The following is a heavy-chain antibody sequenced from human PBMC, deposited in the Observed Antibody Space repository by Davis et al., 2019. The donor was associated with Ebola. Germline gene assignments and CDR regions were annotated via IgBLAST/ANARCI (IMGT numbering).Heavy chain of an antibody. CDR1: GGSIRNDY. D-gene: IGHD1-14*01. Sequence: MPSETLSLTCTVTGGSIRNDYWTWIRQPPGKGLEWIGYMYYSGSTNYNPSLKSRVTISVDTSKNQFSLKLSSVTAADTAVYYGVNNGVDYWGQGILVTVSS. V-gene: IGHV4-59*01. CDR3: VNNGVDY. CDR2: MYYSGST. J-gene: IGHJ4*02.